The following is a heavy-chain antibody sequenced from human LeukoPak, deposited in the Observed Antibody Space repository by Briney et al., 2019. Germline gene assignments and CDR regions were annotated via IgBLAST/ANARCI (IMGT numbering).Heavy chain of an antibody. CDR2: ISTDGRDK. J-gene: IGHJ4*02. Sequence: PGRSPRLSCAASGFSFSNYAMHWVRQTPGGGLVWVAVISTDGRDKHYADSVKGRFTISRDNSKSTLYLQMNSLRAEDTAVYYCARDSAAAAVYYFDYWGQGTLVTVSS. V-gene: IGHV3-30*04. D-gene: IGHD6-13*01. CDR1: GFSFSNYA. CDR3: ARDSAAAAVYYFDY.